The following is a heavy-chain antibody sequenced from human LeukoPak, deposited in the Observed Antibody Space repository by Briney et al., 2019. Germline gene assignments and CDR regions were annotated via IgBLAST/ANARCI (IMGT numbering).Heavy chain of an antibody. CDR2: IYTSGST. J-gene: IGHJ3*02. V-gene: IGHV4-4*09. CDR1: GGSISSYY. D-gene: IGHD3-10*01. CDR3: ARRFGELLYDAFDI. Sequence: PSETLSVTCTVSGGSISSYYWSWIRQPRGKGLEWIGYIYTSGSTNYNPSLKSRVTISVDTSKNQFSLKLSSVTAADTAVYYCARRFGELLYDAFDIWGQGTMVTVSS.